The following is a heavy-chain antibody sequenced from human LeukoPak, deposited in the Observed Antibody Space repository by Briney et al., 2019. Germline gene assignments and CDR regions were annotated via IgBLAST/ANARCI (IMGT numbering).Heavy chain of an antibody. CDR3: ASRYAVFDY. D-gene: IGHD3-9*01. V-gene: IGHV4-61*02. CDR1: GGSISSGSYY. Sequence: RTSETLSLTCTVSGGSISSGSYYWSWIRQPAGKGLEWIGRIYTSGSTNYNPSLKSRVTISADTSQNQFSLKLSSVTAADTAVYYCASRYAVFDYWGQGTLVTVSS. J-gene: IGHJ4*02. CDR2: IYTSGST.